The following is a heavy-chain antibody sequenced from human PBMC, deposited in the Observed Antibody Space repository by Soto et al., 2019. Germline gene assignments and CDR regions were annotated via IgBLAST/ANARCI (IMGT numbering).Heavy chain of an antibody. CDR3: AIVDTAPHYGMDV. CDR1: GYTFTGYC. D-gene: IGHD5-18*01. J-gene: IGHJ6*02. V-gene: IGHV1-2*04. Sequence: ASVKVSCKASGYTFTGYCMHWVRQAPGQGLEWMGWINPNSGGTNYAQKFQGWVTMTRDTSISTAYMELSSLRSEDTAVYYCAIVDTAPHYGMDVWGQGTTVTVSS. CDR2: INPNSGGT.